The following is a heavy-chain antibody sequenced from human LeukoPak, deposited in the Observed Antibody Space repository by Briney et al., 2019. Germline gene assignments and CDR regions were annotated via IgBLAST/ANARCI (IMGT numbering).Heavy chain of an antibody. Sequence: PGGSLRLSCAASGFTFSSYDMSWVRQAPGKGLEWVSAISGSGGSTYYADSVKGRFTISRDNSKNTLYLQMNSLRAEDTAVYYCAKLSISSGWYAVYWGQGTLVTVSS. CDR3: AKLSISSGWYAVY. J-gene: IGHJ4*02. D-gene: IGHD6-19*01. CDR1: GFTFSSYD. V-gene: IGHV3-23*01. CDR2: ISGSGGST.